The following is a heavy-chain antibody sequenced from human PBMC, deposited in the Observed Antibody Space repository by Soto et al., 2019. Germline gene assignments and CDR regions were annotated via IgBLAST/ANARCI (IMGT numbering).Heavy chain of an antibody. D-gene: IGHD2-15*01. Sequence: QVQLQESGPGLVKPSQTLSLTCTVSGGSISSGGYYWGWIRQHPGKGLEWIGDIYYSGSTYYNPSLKSRVTISVDTSKNQYSLQLSSVTDADTAVYYCARAAATYFDYWGQGTLVTVSS. CDR2: IYYSGST. V-gene: IGHV4-31*03. J-gene: IGHJ4*02. CDR3: ARAAATYFDY. CDR1: GGSISSGGYY.